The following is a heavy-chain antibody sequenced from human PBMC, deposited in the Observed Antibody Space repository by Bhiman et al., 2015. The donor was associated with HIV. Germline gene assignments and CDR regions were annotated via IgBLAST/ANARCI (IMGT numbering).Heavy chain of an antibody. CDR1: GFTFSSHS. V-gene: IGHV3-21*01. J-gene: IGHJ5*02. D-gene: IGHD6-6*01. CDR3: ARGRPARPLSAERFDP. CDR2: ISSSSYYI. Sequence: EVQLVESGGGLVKPGGSLRLSCAASGFTFSSHSMNWVRQAPGKGLEWVSSISSSSYYIYYADSVKGRFTISRDNAKNSLYLQMNSLRAEDTAVYYCARGRPARPLSAERFDPWGQGTLVTVSS.